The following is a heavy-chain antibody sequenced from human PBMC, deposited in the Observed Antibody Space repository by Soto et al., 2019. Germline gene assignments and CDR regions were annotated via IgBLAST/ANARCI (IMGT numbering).Heavy chain of an antibody. CDR3: SRETLWFGESSKS. J-gene: IGHJ4*02. CDR1: GFTFGSYW. Sequence: PGGSLRLSCAASGFTFGSYWMDWVRQAPGKGLEWVSRINGDGSRTTYADSVKGRFTVSRDNAGNTLFLQMNRLRADDSAVYYCSRETLWFGESSKSGAQGTLVTVSS. CDR2: INGDGSRT. D-gene: IGHD3-10*01. V-gene: IGHV3-74*01.